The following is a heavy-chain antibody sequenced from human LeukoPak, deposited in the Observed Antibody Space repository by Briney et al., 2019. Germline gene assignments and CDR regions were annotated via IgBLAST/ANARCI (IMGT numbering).Heavy chain of an antibody. Sequence: SETLSLTCAVSGGSITGFFWTWIRQPAGEGLQYIGRIFSRGGANYNPSLQSRVAMSVDTSQNLFSLKLSSVTAADTAVYSCARGTHDSSGYYYYFDYWGQGTLVTVSS. D-gene: IGHD3-22*01. CDR2: IFSRGGA. J-gene: IGHJ4*02. CDR3: ARGTHDSSGYYYYFDY. CDR1: GGSITGFF. V-gene: IGHV4-4*07.